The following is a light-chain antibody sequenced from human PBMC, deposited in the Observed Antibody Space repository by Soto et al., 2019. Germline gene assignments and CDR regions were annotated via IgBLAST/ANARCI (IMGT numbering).Light chain of an antibody. Sequence: QSVLTQPPSASGSPGQSVTISCAGTSNNVGSYDYVSWYRQHPGQAPKLLIYEVTKRPSGVPDRFSGSESGNTASLTVSGLQAEDEADYYCSSFVGVNSYVFGTGTKVTV. V-gene: IGLV2-8*01. CDR1: SNNVGSYDY. CDR2: EVT. CDR3: SSFVGVNSYV. J-gene: IGLJ1*01.